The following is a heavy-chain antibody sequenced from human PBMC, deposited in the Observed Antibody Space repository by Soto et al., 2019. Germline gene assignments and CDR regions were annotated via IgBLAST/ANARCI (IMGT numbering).Heavy chain of an antibody. Sequence: SENLTPTCTVSGDSISSYYWSCIRQPPGKGLEWIGYIYYSGSTNYNPSLRSRVTKSVDTSKNQFSLKLSSVTAADTAVYYCARVELRFLEWFQPGLYGDAFDNWGQGTMVTVSS. J-gene: IGHJ3*02. CDR3: ARVELRFLEWFQPGLYGDAFDN. V-gene: IGHV4-59*01. CDR2: IYYSGST. CDR1: GDSISSYY. D-gene: IGHD3-3*01.